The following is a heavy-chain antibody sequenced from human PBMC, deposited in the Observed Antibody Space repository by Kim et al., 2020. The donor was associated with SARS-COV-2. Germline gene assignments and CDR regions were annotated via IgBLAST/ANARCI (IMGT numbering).Heavy chain of an antibody. V-gene: IGHV3-23*01. D-gene: IGHD3-16*02. CDR1: GFTFSSYA. CDR2: ISGSGGST. Sequence: GGSLRLSCAASGFTFSSYAMSWVRQAPGKGLEWVSAISGSGGSTYYADSVKGRFTISRDNSKNTLYLQMNSLRAEDTAVYYCAKVGMITFGGVIVRHHWYFDLWGRGTLVTVSS. CDR3: AKVGMITFGGVIVRHHWYFDL. J-gene: IGHJ2*01.